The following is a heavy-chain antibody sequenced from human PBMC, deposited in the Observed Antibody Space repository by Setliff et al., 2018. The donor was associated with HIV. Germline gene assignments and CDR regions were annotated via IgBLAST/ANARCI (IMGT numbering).Heavy chain of an antibody. V-gene: IGHV3-23*01. CDR2: IDPSGSRI. J-gene: IGHJ4*02. D-gene: IGHD2-2*03. Sequence: PGGSLRLSCAASEFTLSGYSMSWVRQVPGKGLEWVSAIDPSGSRIFYSDSVKGRFTISRDNSKNTLYLQMNSLTAEDTAVYYCAKVDNGHCTSASCRDFDYWGQGTLVTAPQ. CDR3: AKVDNGHCTSASCRDFDY. CDR1: EFTLSGYS.